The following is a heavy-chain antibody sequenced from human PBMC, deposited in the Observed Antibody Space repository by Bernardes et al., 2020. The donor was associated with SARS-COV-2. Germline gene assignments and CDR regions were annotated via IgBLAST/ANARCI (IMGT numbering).Heavy chain of an antibody. CDR2: VNYRGTT. V-gene: IGHV4-59*01. Sequence: SETLSLTCTVSGGSISSYYWSWIRRPPGKGLEWIGCVNYRGTTKLNPSLKSRVSILIDTSENQIPLKLTSVTAADAAVYYCARDSPPRENNVFDLWGRGTHVIVSS. CDR3: ARDSPPRENNVFDL. CDR1: GGSISSYY. J-gene: IGHJ5*02. D-gene: IGHD1-20*01.